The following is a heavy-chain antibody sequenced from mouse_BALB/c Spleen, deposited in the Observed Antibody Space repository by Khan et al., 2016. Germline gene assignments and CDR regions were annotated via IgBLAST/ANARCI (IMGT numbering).Heavy chain of an antibody. V-gene: IGHV5-6-5*01. J-gene: IGHJ2*01. Sequence: EVELEESGGGLVKPGGSLKLSCAASGYTFSSYAMSWVSQTPEKRLEWVAAISSGGSSNYQDSVKGRFTTPSDNARNILYLQMCSTRSEETATYSFSSEDDGNYGDYFDYWGQGTTLTVSS. D-gene: IGHD2-1*01. CDR1: GYTFSSYA. CDR3: SSEDDGNYGDYFDY. CDR2: ISSGGSS.